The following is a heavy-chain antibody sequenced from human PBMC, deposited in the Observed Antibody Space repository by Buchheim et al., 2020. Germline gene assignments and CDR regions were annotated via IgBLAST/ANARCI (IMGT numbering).Heavy chain of an antibody. CDR2: IYYSGST. D-gene: IGHD3-22*01. Sequence: QVQLQESGPGLVKPSQTLSLTCTVSGGPISSGGYYWSWIRQHPGKGLEWIGYIYYSGSTYYNPSLKSRVTISVDTSKNQFSLKLSSVTAADTAVYYCARDSGAVYYYDSSGYRRGGFDYWGQGTL. CDR3: ARDSGAVYYYDSSGYRRGGFDY. CDR1: GGPISSGGYY. V-gene: IGHV4-31*03. J-gene: IGHJ4*02.